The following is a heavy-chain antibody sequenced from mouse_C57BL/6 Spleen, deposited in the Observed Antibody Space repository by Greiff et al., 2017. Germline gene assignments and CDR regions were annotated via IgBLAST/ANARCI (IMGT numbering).Heavy chain of an antibody. CDR1: GYSFTGYY. J-gene: IGHJ1*03. Sequence: DVQLQESGPELVKPGASVKISCKASGYSFTGYYMNWVKQSPEKSLEWIGEINPSTGGTTYNQKFKAKATLTVDKSSSTAYMQLKSLTSEDSAVYYCARKRDTPYWYFDVWGTGTTVTVSS. V-gene: IGHV1-42*01. CDR2: INPSTGGT. D-gene: IGHD5-1-1*01. CDR3: ARKRDTPYWYFDV.